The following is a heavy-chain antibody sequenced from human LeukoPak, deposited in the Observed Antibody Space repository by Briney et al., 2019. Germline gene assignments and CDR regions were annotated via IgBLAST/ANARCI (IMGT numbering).Heavy chain of an antibody. CDR1: GFTFSSYW. D-gene: IGHD2-8*01. Sequence: GGSLRLSCAASGFTFSSYWMSWVRQAPGKGLEWVANIKQDGGEKYYVDSVKGRFTISRDNAKNSLYLQMNSLRAEDTAVYYCARDGLYCTNGVCYFDYWGQGTLVTVSS. CDR3: ARDGLYCTNGVCYFDY. CDR2: IKQDGGEK. V-gene: IGHV3-7*01. J-gene: IGHJ4*02.